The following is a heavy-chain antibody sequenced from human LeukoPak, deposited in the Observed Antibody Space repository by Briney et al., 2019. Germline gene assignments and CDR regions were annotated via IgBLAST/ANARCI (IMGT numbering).Heavy chain of an antibody. D-gene: IGHD1-14*01. V-gene: IGHV4-59*01. CDR3: ARGPPPITLYYYYGMDV. J-gene: IGHJ6*02. CDR2: IYYSGST. Sequence: SETLSLTCTVSGGSISSYYWSWIRQPPGKGLEGIGYIYYSGSTNYNPSLTSRGTISVDTSKNQFSLKLSSVTAADTAVYYCARGPPPITLYYYYGMDVWGQGTTVTVSS. CDR1: GGSISSYY.